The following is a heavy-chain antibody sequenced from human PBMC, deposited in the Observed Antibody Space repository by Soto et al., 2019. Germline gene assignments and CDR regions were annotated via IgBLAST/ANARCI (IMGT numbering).Heavy chain of an antibody. CDR2: IYYSGST. V-gene: IGHV4-59*08. CDR3: ARHWSPAIGYYYYGMDV. J-gene: IGHJ6*02. CDR1: GGSISSYY. D-gene: IGHD3-3*01. Sequence: PSETLSLTCTVSGGSISSYYWSWIRQPPGKGLEWIGYIYYSGSTNYNPSLKSRVTISVDTSKNQFSLKLSSVTAADTAVYYCARHWSPAIGYYYYGMDVWGQGTAVTVSS.